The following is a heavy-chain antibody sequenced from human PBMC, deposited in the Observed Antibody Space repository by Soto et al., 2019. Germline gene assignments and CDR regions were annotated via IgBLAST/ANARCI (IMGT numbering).Heavy chain of an antibody. CDR3: AREVGHGWFDP. CDR2: IYSGGST. V-gene: IGHV3-53*04. Sequence: EVQLVESGGGLVQPGGSLRLSCAASGFTVSSNYMSWVRQAPGKGLEWVSVIYSGGSTYYADSVKGRFTISRHNSKNTRYLQMNSLRAEDTVVDYCAREVGHGWFDPWGQGTRVTVSS. J-gene: IGHJ5*02. CDR1: GFTVSSNY.